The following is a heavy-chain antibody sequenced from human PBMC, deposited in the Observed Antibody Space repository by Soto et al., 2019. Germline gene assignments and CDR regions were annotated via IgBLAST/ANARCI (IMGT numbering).Heavy chain of an antibody. D-gene: IGHD6-13*01. CDR1: GGTFSSYA. V-gene: IGHV1-69*06. CDR3: ARGLKTAATTRRVMYYFDY. J-gene: IGHJ4*02. Sequence: QVQLVQSGAEVKKPGSSVKVSCKASGGTFSSYAISWVRQAPGQGLEWMGGIIPIFGTANYAQKFQGRVTITADKSTSTAYMELSSLRSEDTAVYYCARGLKTAATTRRVMYYFDYWGQGTLVTVSS. CDR2: IIPIFGTA.